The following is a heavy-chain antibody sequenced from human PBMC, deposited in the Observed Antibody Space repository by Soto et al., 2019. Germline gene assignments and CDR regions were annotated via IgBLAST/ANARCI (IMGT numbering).Heavy chain of an antibody. CDR2: ISSCSSTI. CDR3: AREGGDLNWFDP. V-gene: IGHV3-48*01. CDR1: GFTFSSYS. D-gene: IGHD4-17*01. J-gene: IGHJ5*02. Sequence: EVQLVESGGGLVQPGGSLRLSCAASGFTFSSYSMNWVRQAPGKGLEWVSYISSCSSTIYYADSVKGRFTISRDNAKNYLYLQMNSLSAEDTAVYYCAREGGDLNWFDPWGQGTLVTVSS.